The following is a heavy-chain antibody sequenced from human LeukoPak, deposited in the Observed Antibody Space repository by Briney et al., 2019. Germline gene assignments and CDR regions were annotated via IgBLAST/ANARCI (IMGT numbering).Heavy chain of an antibody. V-gene: IGHV1-69*04. J-gene: IGHJ3*02. CDR3: ARAGMITFGGASPDDAFDI. Sequence: GSSVKVSCKASGGTFSSYAISWVRQAPGQGLEWMGRIIPILGIANYAQKFQGRVTITADKSTSTAYMELSSLRSEDTAVYYCARAGMITFGGASPDDAFDIWGQGAMVTVSS. CDR1: GGTFSSYA. CDR2: IIPILGIA. D-gene: IGHD3-16*01.